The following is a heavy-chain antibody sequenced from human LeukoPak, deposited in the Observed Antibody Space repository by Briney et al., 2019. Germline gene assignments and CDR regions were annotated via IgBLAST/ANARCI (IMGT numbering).Heavy chain of an antibody. D-gene: IGHD1-26*01. CDR3: ARVRGSSTLDY. Sequence: GGSLRLSCAASGFTFSDYYMSWIRQAPGKRLEWVSYISSSGSTIYYADSVKGRFTISRDNAKNSLYLQMNSLRAEDTALYYCARVRGSSTLDYWGQGTLVTVSS. CDR1: GFTFSDYY. V-gene: IGHV3-11*01. CDR2: ISSSGSTI. J-gene: IGHJ4*02.